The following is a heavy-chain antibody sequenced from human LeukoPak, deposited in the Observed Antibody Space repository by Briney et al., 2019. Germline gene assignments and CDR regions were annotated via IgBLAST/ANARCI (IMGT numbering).Heavy chain of an antibody. Sequence: SQTLSLTCTVSGGSISSGSYYWSWIRQPAGKGLEWIGRIYTSGSSNYNPSLKSRVTISVDTSKNQVSLKLSSVTAADTAVYYCARGGGAYGSGSYYPNWFDPWGQGTLVTVSS. CDR3: ARGGGAYGSGSYYPNWFDP. V-gene: IGHV4-61*02. J-gene: IGHJ5*02. CDR1: GGSISSGSYY. D-gene: IGHD3-10*01. CDR2: IYTSGSS.